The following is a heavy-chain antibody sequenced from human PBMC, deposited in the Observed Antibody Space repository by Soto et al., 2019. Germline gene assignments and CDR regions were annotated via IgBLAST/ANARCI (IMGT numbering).Heavy chain of an antibody. CDR2: MNPNSGNT. CDR1: GYTFTSYD. D-gene: IGHD1-26*01. Sequence: QVQLVQSGAEVKKPGASVKVSCKASGYTFTSYDINWVRQATGQGLEWMGWMNPNSGNTGYAQKFQGRVTMTRHTSISTAYMELSSLRAADTAVHYCACTSDGSYSDGYWGPGTLVTVSS. J-gene: IGHJ4*02. V-gene: IGHV1-8*01. CDR3: ACTSDGSYSDGY.